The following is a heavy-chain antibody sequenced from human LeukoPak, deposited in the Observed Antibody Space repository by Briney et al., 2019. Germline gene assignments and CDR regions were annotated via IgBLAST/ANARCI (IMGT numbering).Heavy chain of an antibody. CDR1: GGSISSSSYY. J-gene: IGHJ4*02. CDR3: AREGPRWGVHDY. V-gene: IGHV4-39*07. CDR2: IYYSGST. D-gene: IGHD3-16*01. Sequence: SETLSLTCTVSGGSISSSSYYWGWIRQPPGKGLEWIGSIYYSGSTYYNPSLKSRVTISVDTSKNQFSLKLSSVTAADTAVYYCAREGPRWGVHDYWGQGTLVTVSS.